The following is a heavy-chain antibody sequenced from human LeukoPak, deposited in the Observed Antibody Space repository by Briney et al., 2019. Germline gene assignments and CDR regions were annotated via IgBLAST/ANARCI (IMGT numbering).Heavy chain of an antibody. CDR2: ISAYNGNT. V-gene: IGHV1-18*01. CDR3: ARGIAVAGPYYFDY. D-gene: IGHD6-19*01. Sequence: ASVKVSCKASGYTFTSYGMSWVRQAPGQGLEWMGWISAYNGNTNYAQKLQGRVTMTTDTSTSTAYMELRSLRSDDTAVYYCARGIAVAGPYYFDYWGQGTLVTVSS. J-gene: IGHJ4*02. CDR1: GYTFTSYG.